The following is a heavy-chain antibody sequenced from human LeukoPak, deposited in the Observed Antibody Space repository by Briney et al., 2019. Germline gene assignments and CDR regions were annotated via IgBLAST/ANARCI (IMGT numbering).Heavy chain of an antibody. CDR3: ARDLAGGGPYYFDY. D-gene: IGHD2-15*01. CDR1: GFTFSSYS. V-gene: IGHV3-21*01. J-gene: IGHJ4*02. CDR2: VSRTSSHI. Sequence: GGSLRLSCAASGFTFSSYSMNWVGQAPGKGREGVSYVSRTSSHIYYADSVKGRFTISRDDAKNSLFLQMNSLRAEDTAVYYCARDLAGGGPYYFDYWGEGTLVTVSS.